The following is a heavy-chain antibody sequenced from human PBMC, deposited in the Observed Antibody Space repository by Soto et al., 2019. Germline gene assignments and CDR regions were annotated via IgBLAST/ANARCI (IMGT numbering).Heavy chain of an antibody. CDR1: GGSFNRHT. D-gene: IGHD3-22*01. CDR2: IIPIFGTA. CDR3: ARGWGYDSTDYYYAY. Sequence: QVQLVQSGAEVRKPGSSVRVSCKASGGSFNRHTISWVRQAPGQGLEWMGGIIPIFGTANHAQKFQGRVTIIADKSTRPVYMELSSLRSDDTAIYYCARGWGYDSTDYYYAYWGQGTLVIVSS. J-gene: IGHJ4*02. V-gene: IGHV1-69*06.